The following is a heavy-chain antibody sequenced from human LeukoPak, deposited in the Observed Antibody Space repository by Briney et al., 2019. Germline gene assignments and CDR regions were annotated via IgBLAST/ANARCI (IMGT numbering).Heavy chain of an antibody. CDR2: ISGSGGST. CDR1: GFTFSSYA. J-gene: IGHJ4*02. V-gene: IGHV3-23*01. D-gene: IGHD3-3*01. CDR3: AKTGLRFLEWWIDY. Sequence: PGGSLRLSCAASGFTFSSYAMSWVRQAPGKGLEWVSAISGSGGSTYYADSVKGRFTISRDNSKNTLYLQMNSLRAEDTAVYYCAKTGLRFLEWWIDYWGQGTLVTVSS.